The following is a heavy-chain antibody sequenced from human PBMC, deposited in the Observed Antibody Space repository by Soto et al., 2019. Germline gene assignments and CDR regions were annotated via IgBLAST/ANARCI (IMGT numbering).Heavy chain of an antibody. J-gene: IGHJ4*02. D-gene: IGHD3-9*01. CDR2: ISWNSGSI. CDR3: AKALGGVRYFDWLLSPLGV. CDR1: GFTFDDYA. V-gene: IGHV3-9*01. Sequence: PGGSLRLSCAASGFTFDDYAMHWVRQAPGKGLEWVSGISWNSGSIGYADSVKGRFTISRDNAKNSLYLQMNSLGAEDTALYYCAKALGGVRYFDWLLSPLGVWGQGTLVTVSS.